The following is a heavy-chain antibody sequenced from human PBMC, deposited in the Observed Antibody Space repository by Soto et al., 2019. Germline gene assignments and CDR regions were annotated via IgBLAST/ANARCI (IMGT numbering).Heavy chain of an antibody. J-gene: IGHJ4*02. D-gene: IGHD5-12*01. CDR2: IIVGTGNT. Sequence: QKQLVQSGPEVKKPGTSVKVSCKASGFNFATSAVQWVRQARGQGLEWIGWIIVGTGNTNHAQKFRERFTVTRDESTRTAYLAVKRLISDDTAVYYCASVGSGLWGQGTVVTVSS. CDR1: GFNFATSA. CDR3: ASVGSGL. V-gene: IGHV1-58*01.